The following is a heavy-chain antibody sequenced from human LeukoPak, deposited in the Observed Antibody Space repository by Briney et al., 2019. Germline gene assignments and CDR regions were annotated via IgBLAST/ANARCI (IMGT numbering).Heavy chain of an antibody. CDR3: ATGRRDSSSWYRTHYFDY. Sequence: GASVKVSCKVSRYTLTELSMHWVRQAPGKGLEWMGGFDPEDGETIYAQKFQGRVTMTEDTSTDTAYMELSSLRSEDTAVYYCATGRRDSSSWYRTHYFDYWGQGTLVTVSS. V-gene: IGHV1-24*01. CDR2: FDPEDGET. J-gene: IGHJ4*02. D-gene: IGHD6-13*01. CDR1: RYTLTELS.